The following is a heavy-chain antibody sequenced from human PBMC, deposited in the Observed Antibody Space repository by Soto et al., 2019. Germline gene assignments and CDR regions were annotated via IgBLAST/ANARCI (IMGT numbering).Heavy chain of an antibody. Sequence: PSETLSLTCTVSGGSVSSGSYYWSWIRQPPGKGLEWIGYIYYSGSTNYNPSLKSRVTISVDTSKNQFSLKLSSVTAADTAVYYCARGLHVLRYCDWSYYFDYWGQGTLVTVSS. V-gene: IGHV4-61*01. CDR3: ARGLHVLRYCDWSYYFDY. J-gene: IGHJ4*02. D-gene: IGHD3-9*01. CDR1: GGSVSSGSYY. CDR2: IYYSGST.